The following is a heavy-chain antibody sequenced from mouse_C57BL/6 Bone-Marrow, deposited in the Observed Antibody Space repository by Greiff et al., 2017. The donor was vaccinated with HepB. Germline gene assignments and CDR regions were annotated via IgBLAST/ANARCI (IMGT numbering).Heavy chain of an antibody. CDR3: ARGRNGLAAPFDV. CDR1: GYTFTTYP. V-gene: IGHV1-47*01. Sequence: VQGVESGAELVKPGASVKMSCKASGYTFTTYPIEWMKQNHGKSLEWIGNFHPYNDDTTYNEKFKGKATLTVEKSSSTVYLELSRLTSDDSAVYYCARGRNGLAAPFDVWGTGTTVTVSS. J-gene: IGHJ1*03. CDR2: FHPYNDDT. D-gene: IGHD3-1*01.